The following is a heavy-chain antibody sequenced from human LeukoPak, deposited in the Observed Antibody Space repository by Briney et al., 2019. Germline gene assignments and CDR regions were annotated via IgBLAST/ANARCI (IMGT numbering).Heavy chain of an antibody. Sequence: ASVKVSCKASGYTFTGYYMHWVRQAPGQGLEWMGRINPNSGGTNYAQKFQGRVTMTRDTSISTAYMELSRLRSDDTAVYYCARGLGDGYPFDYWGQGTLVTVSS. CDR2: INPNSGGT. V-gene: IGHV1-2*06. CDR3: ARGLGDGYPFDY. D-gene: IGHD5-24*01. CDR1: GYTFTGYY. J-gene: IGHJ4*02.